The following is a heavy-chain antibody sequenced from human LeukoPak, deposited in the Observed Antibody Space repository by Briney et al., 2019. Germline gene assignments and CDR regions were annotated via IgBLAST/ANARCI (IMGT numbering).Heavy chain of an antibody. CDR1: GFTFSSYA. CDR3: AKDRRPQSYCSSTSCYGGSYYFDY. D-gene: IGHD2-2*01. CDR2: ISGSGGST. Sequence: PGGSLRLSCAASGFTFSSYAMSWVRQAPGKGPEWVSAISGSGGSTYYADSVKGRFTISRDNSKNTLYLQMNSLRAEDTAVYYCAKDRRPQSYCSSTSCYGGSYYFDYWGQGTLVTVSS. J-gene: IGHJ4*02. V-gene: IGHV3-23*01.